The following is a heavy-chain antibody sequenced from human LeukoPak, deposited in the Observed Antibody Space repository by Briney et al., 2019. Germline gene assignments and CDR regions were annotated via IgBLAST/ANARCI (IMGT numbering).Heavy chain of an antibody. J-gene: IGHJ4*02. D-gene: IGHD6-6*01. V-gene: IGHV1-18*01. CDR1: GYTFTSYS. CDR2: ISTYNGNT. Sequence: ASVKVSCKASGYTFTSYSINWVRQAPGQGLEWMGWISTYNGNTKYAQKLQGRVTMTTDTSTSTAYMELRGLRSDDTAVYYCAKDRWRDGSSSFDNWGQGTLVTVSS. CDR3: AKDRWRDGSSSFDN.